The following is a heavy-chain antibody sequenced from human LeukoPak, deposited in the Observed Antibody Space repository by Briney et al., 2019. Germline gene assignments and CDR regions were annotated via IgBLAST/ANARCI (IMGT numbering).Heavy chain of an antibody. CDR2: ISYDGSNK. Sequence: GGSLRLSCAASGFTFSSYGMHWVRQAPGKGLEWVAVISYDGSNKYYADSVKGRFTISRDNSKNTLYLQMNSLRAEDTAVYYCAKALSNWCLWDGMDVWGKGTTVTVSS. D-gene: IGHD2-8*02. CDR1: GFTFSSYG. V-gene: IGHV3-30*18. J-gene: IGHJ6*04. CDR3: AKALSNWCLWDGMDV.